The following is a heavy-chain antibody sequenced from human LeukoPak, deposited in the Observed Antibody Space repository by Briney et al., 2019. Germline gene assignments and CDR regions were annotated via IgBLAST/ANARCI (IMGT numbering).Heavy chain of an antibody. Sequence: GGSLRLSCAASGFTFSTYWMHWVRQAPGKGLVWVSRINGDESSTNYADFVKGRFTISRDNAKNSLFLVMDSLRVEDTSVYYCVRGDNRDYWGQGTLVTVSS. CDR3: VRGDNRDY. D-gene: IGHD1-14*01. CDR2: INGDESST. CDR1: GFTFSTYW. J-gene: IGHJ4*02. V-gene: IGHV3-74*01.